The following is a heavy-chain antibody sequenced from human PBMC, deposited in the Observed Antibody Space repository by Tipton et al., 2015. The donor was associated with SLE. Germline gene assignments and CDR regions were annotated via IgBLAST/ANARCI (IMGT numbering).Heavy chain of an antibody. D-gene: IGHD6-6*01. Sequence: TLSLTCTVSGGSISSHYWSWIRQPPGKGLEWIGYIYYSGSTNYNPSLKSRVTISVDTSKNQFSLKLSSVTAADTAVYYCARGEYSSTDDAFDIWGQGTMVTVSS. V-gene: IGHV4-59*11. CDR1: GGSISSHY. J-gene: IGHJ3*02. CDR3: ARGEYSSTDDAFDI. CDR2: IYYSGST.